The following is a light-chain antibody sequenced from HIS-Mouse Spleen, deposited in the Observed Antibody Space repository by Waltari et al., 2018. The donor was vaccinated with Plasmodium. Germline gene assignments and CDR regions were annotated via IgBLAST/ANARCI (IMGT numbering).Light chain of an antibody. Sequence: SYELTQPPSVSVSPGQTARITCSGDALPKKYAYWYQQKSGQAPVLVISEDSKRPAGIPERFSGSSSGTRATWTISGAQVEDEADYYCYSTDSSGNHRVFGGGTKLTVL. J-gene: IGLJ3*02. CDR1: ALPKKY. CDR3: YSTDSSGNHRV. CDR2: EDS. V-gene: IGLV3-10*01.